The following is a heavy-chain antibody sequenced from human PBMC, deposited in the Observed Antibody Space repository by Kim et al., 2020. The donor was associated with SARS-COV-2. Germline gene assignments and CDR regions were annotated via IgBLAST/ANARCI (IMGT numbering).Heavy chain of an antibody. Sequence: ASVKVSCKASGYTFSNNGIDWVRRAPGQRLEWMGWINICNGNTEYSEKFYDRLTITRDTSASASYLELRRLTSEDSGVYYCARGGTFSGSGSPFDYWGQG. CDR1: GYTFSNNG. CDR2: INICNGNT. V-gene: IGHV1-3*04. J-gene: IGHJ4*02. D-gene: IGHD3-10*01. CDR3: ARGGTFSGSGSPFDY.